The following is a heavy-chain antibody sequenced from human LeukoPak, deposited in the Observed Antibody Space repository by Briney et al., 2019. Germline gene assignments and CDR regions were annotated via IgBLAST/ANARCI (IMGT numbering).Heavy chain of an antibody. D-gene: IGHD2-2*02. J-gene: IGHJ6*02. Sequence: GLVKLSRKPSGYIFTSYGISWVRQAPGQGLEWMGWISAYNGNTNYAQKLQGRVTMTTDTSTSTAYMELRSLRPDDTAVYYCARSGYCSSTSCYTGHYYYGTDVWGQGTTVTVSS. CDR1: GYIFTSYG. CDR3: ARSGYCSSTSCYTGHYYYGTDV. CDR2: ISAYNGNT. V-gene: IGHV1-18*01.